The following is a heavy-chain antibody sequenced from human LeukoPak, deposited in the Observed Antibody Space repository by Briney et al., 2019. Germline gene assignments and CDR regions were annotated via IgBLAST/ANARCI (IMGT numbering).Heavy chain of an antibody. CDR1: GFTFSSYG. CDR3: AKVADYYDSSGYCDY. D-gene: IGHD3-22*01. V-gene: IGHV3-30*02. J-gene: IGHJ4*02. Sequence: GGSLRLSCAASGFTFSSYGMHWVRQAPGKGLEWVAFIRYDGSNKYYADSVKGRFTISRDNSKNTLYLQMNSLRAEDTAVYYCAKVADYYDSSGYCDYWGQGTLVTVSS. CDR2: IRYDGSNK.